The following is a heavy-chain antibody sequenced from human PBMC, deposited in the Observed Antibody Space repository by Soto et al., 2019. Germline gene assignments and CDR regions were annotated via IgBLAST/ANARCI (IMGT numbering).Heavy chain of an antibody. CDR3: AKDSESWYGAFDI. J-gene: IGHJ3*02. CDR2: ISGSGGST. CDR1: GFTFSSHA. V-gene: IGHV3-23*01. D-gene: IGHD6-13*01. Sequence: PGGSLRLSCAASGFTFSSHAMIWVRQAPGKGLEWVSAISGSGGSTYYADSVKGRFTISRDNSKNTLYLQMNSLRAEDTAVYYCAKDSESWYGAFDIWGQGTMVTVSS.